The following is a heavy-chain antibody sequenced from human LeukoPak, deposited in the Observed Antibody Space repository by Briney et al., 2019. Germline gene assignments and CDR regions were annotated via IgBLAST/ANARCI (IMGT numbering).Heavy chain of an antibody. J-gene: IGHJ4*02. CDR1: GFTFSSYW. Sequence: GGSLRLSCAVSGFTFSSYWMPWVRHAPEKGLMWVSRINTDGSSTTYADSVKGRFTVSRDNAKNTLYLQINSLGVEDTAVYYCVRSDFYGSSGYYYGSWGQGTLVTVSS. V-gene: IGHV3-74*03. CDR2: INTDGSST. CDR3: VRSDFYGSSGYYYGS. D-gene: IGHD3-22*01.